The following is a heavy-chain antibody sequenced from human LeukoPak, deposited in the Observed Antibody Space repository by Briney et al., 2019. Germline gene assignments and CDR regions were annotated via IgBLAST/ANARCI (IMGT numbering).Heavy chain of an antibody. V-gene: IGHV4-38-2*02. CDR3: AREDCSSTSCYCLN. Sequence: PSETLSLTXTVSGYSISSGNYWGWIRKSPGKGLERIGNIYHSGTTYYNPSLKSRVTISVDTSKNQFSLKLSSVTAADTAVYYCAREDCSSTSCYCLNWGQGTLVTVSS. J-gene: IGHJ4*02. CDR1: GYSISSGNY. CDR2: IYHSGTT. D-gene: IGHD2-2*01.